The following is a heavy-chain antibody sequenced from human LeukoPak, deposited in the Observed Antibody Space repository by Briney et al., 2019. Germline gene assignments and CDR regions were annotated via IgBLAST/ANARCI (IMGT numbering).Heavy chain of an antibody. CDR3: AREAGYSSSWPYYYGMDV. CDR1: GFTFSNYA. Sequence: GGSLRLSCAASGFTFSNYAMNWVRQAPGKGLEWVSLISGSTGSTYYADSVKGRFSISRDNSKNTVYLQMNSLRVEDTAVYYCAREAGYSSSWPYYYGMDVWGQGTTVTVSS. D-gene: IGHD6-13*01. J-gene: IGHJ6*02. CDR2: ISGSTGST. V-gene: IGHV3-23*01.